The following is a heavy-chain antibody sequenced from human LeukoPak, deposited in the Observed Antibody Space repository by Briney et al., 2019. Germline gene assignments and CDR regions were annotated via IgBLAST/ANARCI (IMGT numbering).Heavy chain of an antibody. D-gene: IGHD2-2*01. V-gene: IGHV3-33*01. J-gene: IGHJ4*02. CDR2: IWYDGSNK. CDR3: ARDPRPVVPAFRYFDY. CDR1: GFTFSSYG. Sequence: GGSLRLSCAASGFTFSSYGMHWVRQAPGKGLEWVAVIWYDGSNKYYADSVKGRFTISRDNSKNTLYLQMNSLRAEDTAVYYCARDPRPVVPAFRYFDYWGREPWSPSPQ.